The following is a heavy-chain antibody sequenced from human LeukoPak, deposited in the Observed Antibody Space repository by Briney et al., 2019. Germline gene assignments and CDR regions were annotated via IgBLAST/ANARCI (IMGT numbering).Heavy chain of an antibody. CDR3: ARHPASRDGYNLRSGYFDY. D-gene: IGHD5-24*01. J-gene: IGHJ4*02. Sequence: SETLSLTCTVSGVSISSSSYYWGWIRQPPGKGLEWIGSIYYSGSTYYNPSLKSRVTISVDTSKDQFSLKLSSVTAADTAVYYCARHPASRDGYNLRSGYFDYWGQGTLVTVSS. CDR1: GVSISSSSYY. CDR2: IYYSGST. V-gene: IGHV4-39*01.